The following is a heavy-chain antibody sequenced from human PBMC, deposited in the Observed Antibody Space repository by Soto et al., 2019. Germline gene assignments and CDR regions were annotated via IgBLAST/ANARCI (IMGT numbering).Heavy chain of an antibody. D-gene: IGHD6-6*01. CDR3: ARARLRRSYSSSPYYGMDV. CDR1: GGSFSGYH. CDR2: INHSGST. J-gene: IGHJ6*02. Sequence: PSDTLSLTCAVYGGSFSGYHWSWIRQPPGKGLEWIGEINHSGSTNYNPSLKSRVTISVDTSKNQFSLKLSSVTAADTAVYYCARARLRRSYSSSPYYGMDVWGQGTTVTVSS. V-gene: IGHV4-34*01.